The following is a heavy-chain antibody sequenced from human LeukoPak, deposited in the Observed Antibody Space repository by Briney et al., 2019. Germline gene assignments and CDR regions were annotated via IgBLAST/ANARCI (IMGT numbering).Heavy chain of an antibody. V-gene: IGHV3-66*02. CDR3: ARHIAAALDY. CDR1: GFTVSSNY. CDR2: IYSGGST. D-gene: IGHD6-13*01. J-gene: IGHJ4*02. Sequence: GGSLRLSCAASGFTVSSNYMSWVCHAPGKGLEWVSVIYSGGSTSYADSVKGRFTISRDNSKNTLYLQMNSLRAEDTAVYYCARHIAAALDYWGQGTLVTVSS.